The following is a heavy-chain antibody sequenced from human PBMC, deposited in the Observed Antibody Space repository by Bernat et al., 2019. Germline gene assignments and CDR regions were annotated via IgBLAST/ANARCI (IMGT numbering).Heavy chain of an antibody. Sequence: QVQLQQWGAGLLKPSETLSLTCAAYGGSFSGYQWSWVRQPPGKRLEWIGEINHSGSTNYNPSLKSRVTISVDTSKNQFSLKLSSVTAADTAVYSSARRTDGFDVWGQGTMVTVSS. CDR3: ARRTDGFDV. CDR2: INHSGST. CDR1: GGSFSGYQ. J-gene: IGHJ3*01. V-gene: IGHV4-34*01.